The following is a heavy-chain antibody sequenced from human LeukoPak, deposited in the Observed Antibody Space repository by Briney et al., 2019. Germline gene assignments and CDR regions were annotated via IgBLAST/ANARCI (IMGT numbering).Heavy chain of an antibody. CDR3: ARDGWLHNMDV. CDR1: RFTFDDYG. V-gene: IGHV3-20*04. J-gene: IGHJ6*03. D-gene: IGHD5-24*01. Sequence: GGSLRLSCAASRFTFDDYGMSWVRQAPGKGLEWVSGINWNGGSTGYADSVKGRFTISRDNAKNSLYLQMNSLRAEDTALYYCARDGWLHNMDVWGKGTTVTVSS. CDR2: INWNGGST.